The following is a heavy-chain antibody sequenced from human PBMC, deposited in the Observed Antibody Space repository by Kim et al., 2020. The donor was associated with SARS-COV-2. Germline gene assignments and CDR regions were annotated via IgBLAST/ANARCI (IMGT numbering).Heavy chain of an antibody. CDR2: IFYSGST. CDR1: GGSIGSGGYY. D-gene: IGHD2-21*01. V-gene: IGHV4-31*03. J-gene: IGHJ5*02. CDR3: ARRNPISGWFDP. Sequence: SETLSLTCTVSGGSIGSGGYYWSWIRQHPGTGLEWIGYIFYSGSTYYKPSLTSRVTISLDTPKNQFSLKLSSVTAADTAVYYCARRNPISGWFDPWGQGT.